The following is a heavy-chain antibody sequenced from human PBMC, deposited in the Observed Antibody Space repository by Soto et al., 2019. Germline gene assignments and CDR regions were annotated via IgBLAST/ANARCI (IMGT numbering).Heavy chain of an antibody. V-gene: IGHV3-15*01. CDR3: TTDWYYDSSGYYFDYFDY. J-gene: IGHJ4*02. Sequence: GGSLRLSCAASGFTFSNAWMSWVRQAPGKGLEWVGRIKSKTDGGTTDYAAPVKGRFTISRDDSKNTLYLQMNSLKTEDTAVYYCTTDWYYDSSGYYFDYFDYWGQGTLVTVSS. CDR1: GFTFSNAW. D-gene: IGHD3-22*01. CDR2: IKSKTDGGTT.